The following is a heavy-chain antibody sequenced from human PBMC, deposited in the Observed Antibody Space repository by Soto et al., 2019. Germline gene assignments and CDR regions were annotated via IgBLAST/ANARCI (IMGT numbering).Heavy chain of an antibody. V-gene: IGHV1-18*01. J-gene: IGHJ4*02. CDR3: AREGAPYSSSSRGDFDY. CDR2: ISAYNGNT. Sequence: ASVKGSCKASGYTFTSDGISWVRQAPGQGLEWMGWISAYNGNTNYAQKLQGRVTMTTDTSTSTAYMELRSLRSDDTAVYYCAREGAPYSSSSRGDFDYWGQGTLVTVSS. CDR1: GYTFTSDG. D-gene: IGHD6-6*01.